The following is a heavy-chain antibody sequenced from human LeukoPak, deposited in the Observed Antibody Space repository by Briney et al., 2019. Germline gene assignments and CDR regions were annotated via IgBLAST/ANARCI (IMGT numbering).Heavy chain of an antibody. CDR1: GFTVSSNY. V-gene: IGHV3-66*02. J-gene: IGHJ4*02. CDR2: IYSGGST. CDR3: ARDYSGYDLEGFDY. Sequence: GGSLRLSCAASGFTVSSNYMSWVRQAPGKGLEWVSVIYSGGSTYYADSVKGRFTISRDNSKNTLYLQMNSLRAEDTAVYYCARDYSGYDLEGFDYWGQGTLVTVSS. D-gene: IGHD5-12*01.